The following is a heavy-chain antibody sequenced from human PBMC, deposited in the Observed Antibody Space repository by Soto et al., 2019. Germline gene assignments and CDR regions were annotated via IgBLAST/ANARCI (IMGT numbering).Heavy chain of an antibody. Sequence: ASVKVSCKASGGTFSSYAISWVRQAPGQGLEWMGGIIPIFGTANYAQKFQGGVTITADESTSTAYMELSSLRSEDTAVYYCARGGYSYGYGHFDYWGQGTLVTVSS. D-gene: IGHD5-18*01. J-gene: IGHJ4*02. CDR3: ARGGYSYGYGHFDY. CDR2: IIPIFGTA. CDR1: GGTFSSYA. V-gene: IGHV1-69*13.